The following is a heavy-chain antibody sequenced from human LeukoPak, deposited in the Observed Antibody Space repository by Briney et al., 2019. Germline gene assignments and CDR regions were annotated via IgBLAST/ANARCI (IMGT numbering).Heavy chain of an antibody. V-gene: IGHV4-34*01. CDR3: ASFGSISPTESY. CDR2: INHSGST. D-gene: IGHD3-3*01. Sequence: SETLSLTCTVSGGSISSYYWSWIRQPPGKGLEWIGEINHSGSTYYNPSLKSRVTISVDRSKNQFSLKLSSVTAADMAVYYCASFGSISPTESYWGQGTLVTVSS. CDR1: GGSISSYY. J-gene: IGHJ4*02.